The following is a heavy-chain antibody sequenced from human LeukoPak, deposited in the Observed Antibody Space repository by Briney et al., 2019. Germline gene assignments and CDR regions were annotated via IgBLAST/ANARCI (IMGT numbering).Heavy chain of an antibody. CDR1: GFTFSSYS. J-gene: IGHJ4*02. V-gene: IGHV3-48*01. CDR3: AREKEPFWSGYYIGY. Sequence: GGSLRLSCAASGFTFSSYSMNWVRQAPGKGLEWVSYISSSSSIIYYADSVKGRFTISRDNAKNSLYLQMNSLRVEDTAVYYCAREKEPFWSGYYIGYWGQGTLVTVSS. CDR2: ISSSSSII. D-gene: IGHD3-3*01.